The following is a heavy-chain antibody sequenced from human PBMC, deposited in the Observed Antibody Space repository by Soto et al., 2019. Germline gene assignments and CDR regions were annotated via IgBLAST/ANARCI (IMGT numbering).Heavy chain of an antibody. Sequence: QVQLVQSGAEVKKPGASVKVSCKASGYTFTSYDINWVRQATGQGLEWMGWMNPNSGNTGYAQKFQGRVTMTRNTSISTAYMELSSLRSEVTAVYYCARGGNYDFWSGYSAPYYYYYMDVWGKGTTVTVSS. J-gene: IGHJ6*03. CDR3: ARGGNYDFWSGYSAPYYYYYMDV. CDR1: GYTFTSYD. CDR2: MNPNSGNT. D-gene: IGHD3-3*01. V-gene: IGHV1-8*01.